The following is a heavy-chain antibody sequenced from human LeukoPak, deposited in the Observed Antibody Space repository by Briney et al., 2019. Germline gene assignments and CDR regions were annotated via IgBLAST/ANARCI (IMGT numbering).Heavy chain of an antibody. J-gene: IGHJ5*02. D-gene: IGHD6-13*01. V-gene: IGHV4-34*01. CDR1: GGSFSGYY. CDR2: INHSGST. Sequence: SETLSLTCAVYGGSFSGYYWSWIRQPPGKGLEWIGEINHSGSTNYNPSLKSRVTISVDTSKNQFSLKLSSVTAADTAVYYCARGLAAARLFWFDPWGQGTLVTVSS. CDR3: ARGLAAARLFWFDP.